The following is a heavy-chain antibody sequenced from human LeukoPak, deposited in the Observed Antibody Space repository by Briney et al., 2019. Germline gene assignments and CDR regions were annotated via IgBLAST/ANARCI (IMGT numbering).Heavy chain of an antibody. J-gene: IGHJ4*02. Sequence: SETLSLTCTVSGGSISGDYWSWIRQPPGKGLEWVAYIYCTGATNYNPSLKSRATISVDTSKNQFSLRLSSVTAADTAVYYCARLQGDSTAIFDYWGQGTLVSVSS. D-gene: IGHD2-21*01. CDR3: ARLQGDSTAIFDY. V-gene: IGHV4-59*01. CDR2: IYCTGAT. CDR1: GGSISGDY.